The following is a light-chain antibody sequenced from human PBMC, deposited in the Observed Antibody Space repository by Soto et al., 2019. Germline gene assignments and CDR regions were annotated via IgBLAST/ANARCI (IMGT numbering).Light chain of an antibody. CDR3: QQYGTSPFT. J-gene: IGKJ3*01. CDR2: GAS. Sequence: EIVLTQSPGTLSLSPGERATLSCRASQSVSSSYLAWYQQRPGQAPRLVIYGASRRATGTPDRFSGSGSGTDFTLTISRLEPEDFAVYYCQQYGTSPFTFGPGTKVDIK. CDR1: QSVSSSY. V-gene: IGKV3-20*01.